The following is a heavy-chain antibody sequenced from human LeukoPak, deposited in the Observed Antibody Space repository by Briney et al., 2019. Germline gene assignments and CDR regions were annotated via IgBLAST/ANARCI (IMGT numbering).Heavy chain of an antibody. CDR1: GYTFTSYG. V-gene: IGHV1-18*04. D-gene: IGHD3-9*01. Sequence: ASVKVSCKASGYTFTSYGISWVRQAPGQGLEWMGWISAYNGNTNYAQKLQGRVTMTTDTSTSTAYMELRSLRSDDTAVYYCARWGRYFDRLLSFDYWGQGTLVTVSS. CDR2: ISAYNGNT. CDR3: ARWGRYFDRLLSFDY. J-gene: IGHJ4*02.